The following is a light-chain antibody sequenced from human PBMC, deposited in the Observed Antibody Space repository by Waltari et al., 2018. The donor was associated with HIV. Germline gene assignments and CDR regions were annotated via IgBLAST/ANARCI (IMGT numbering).Light chain of an antibody. V-gene: IGLV1-40*01. CDR3: QSYDRSLSAWV. CDR2: GNS. CDR1: SSTIGADYH. Sequence: QSVLAQPPSVSGSPGQRVTISCTGSSSTIGADYHSYWDQHPPGTPPRPLTAGNSNRPSGVPNRFSGSKSDTSASLAITGLQAEDEADYYCQSYDRSLSAWVFGGGTRLNVL. J-gene: IGLJ3*02.